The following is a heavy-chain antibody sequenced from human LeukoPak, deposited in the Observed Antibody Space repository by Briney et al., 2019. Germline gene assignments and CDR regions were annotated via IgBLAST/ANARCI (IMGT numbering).Heavy chain of an antibody. CDR2: ISNSASTI. Sequence: GGSLRLSCAASGFPFSSYSMNWVRQAPGKGLEWVSYISNSASTIYYADSVTGRFTISRDNAKNSLYLQMNSLRDEDTAVYYCARALYYYDSNGYYVYYSDYWGQGTLVTVSS. CDR1: GFPFSSYS. J-gene: IGHJ4*02. CDR3: ARALYYYDSNGYYVYYSDY. D-gene: IGHD3-22*01. V-gene: IGHV3-48*02.